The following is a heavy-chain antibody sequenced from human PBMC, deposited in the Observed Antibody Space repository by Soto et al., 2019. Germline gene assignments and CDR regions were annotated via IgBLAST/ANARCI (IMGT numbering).Heavy chain of an antibody. D-gene: IGHD1-1*01. CDR2: IYYSGST. J-gene: IGHJ6*03. Sequence: XXTLSLPCTVSGGSISSYYWSWILQPPGKGLEWIGYIYYSGSTNYNPSLKSRVTISVDTSKNQFSLKLSSVTAADTAVYYCATGTTGTTGYYYYMDVWGKGTTVTVSS. CDR3: ATGTTGTTGYYYYMDV. V-gene: IGHV4-59*01. CDR1: GGSISSYY.